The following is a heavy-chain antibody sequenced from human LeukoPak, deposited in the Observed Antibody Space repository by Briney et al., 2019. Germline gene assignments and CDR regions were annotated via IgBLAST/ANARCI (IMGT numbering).Heavy chain of an antibody. CDR3: ARVDTMIVVGVVDV. D-gene: IGHD3-22*01. Sequence: GGSLRLSCAASGFTFSSYSMNWVRQAPGKGLEWVSSISSSSSYIYYADSVKGRFTISRDNAKNSLYLQMNSLRAEDTAVYYCARVDTMIVVGVVDVWGQGTTVTVSS. V-gene: IGHV3-21*01. CDR2: ISSSSSYI. J-gene: IGHJ6*02. CDR1: GFTFSSYS.